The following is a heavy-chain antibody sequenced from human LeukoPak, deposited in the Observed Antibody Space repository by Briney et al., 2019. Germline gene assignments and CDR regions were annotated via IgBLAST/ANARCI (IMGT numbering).Heavy chain of an antibody. CDR2: ISSSSSDI. V-gene: IGHV3-21*01. Sequence: PGGSLRLSCAASGFTFSRYSMNWVRQAPGKGLEWVSSISSSSSDIYYGDSVKGRFTISRDNAKNSLYPQMKSLRVEDTAMYYCATGEPGRIAPRPSWFDPWGQGTLVTVSS. CDR3: ATGEPGRIAPRPSWFDP. J-gene: IGHJ5*02. D-gene: IGHD6-6*01. CDR1: GFTFSRYS.